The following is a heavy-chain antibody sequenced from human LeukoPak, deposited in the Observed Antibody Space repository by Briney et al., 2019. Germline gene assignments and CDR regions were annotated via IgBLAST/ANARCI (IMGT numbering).Heavy chain of an antibody. CDR3: ARDSDPTYYFDSGPYHAY. Sequence: ASVKVSCKVSGYTLTELSMHWVRQAPGKGLEWMGGFDPEDGETIYAQKFQGRVTMTEDTSTDTAYMELSRLRSDDTAVYYCARDSDPTYYFDSGPYHAYWGQGTLVTVSS. D-gene: IGHD3-10*01. V-gene: IGHV1-24*01. J-gene: IGHJ4*02. CDR1: GYTLTELS. CDR2: FDPEDGET.